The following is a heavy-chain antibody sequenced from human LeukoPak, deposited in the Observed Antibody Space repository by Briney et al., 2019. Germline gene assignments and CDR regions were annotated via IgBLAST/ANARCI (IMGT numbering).Heavy chain of an antibody. Sequence: SETLSLTCTVSGGSISSSSYYWGWIRQPPGKGLEWIGSIYYSGSTYYNPSLKSRVTISVDTSKNQFSLKLSSVTAADTAVYYCAREGIAAAGKGVYYYYMDVWGKGTTVTVSS. J-gene: IGHJ6*03. CDR2: IYYSGST. CDR1: GGSISSSSYY. D-gene: IGHD6-13*01. V-gene: IGHV4-39*07. CDR3: AREGIAAAGKGVYYYYMDV.